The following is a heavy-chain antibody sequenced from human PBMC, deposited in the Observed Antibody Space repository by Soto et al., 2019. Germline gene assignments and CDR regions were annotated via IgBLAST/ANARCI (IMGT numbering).Heavy chain of an antibody. D-gene: IGHD6-13*01. CDR2: IIPIFGTA. CDR1: GGTFSSYA. V-gene: IGHV1-69*13. J-gene: IGHJ6*02. CDR3: AREVVAAAGPYYYYYGMDV. Sequence: SVKVSCKASGGTFSSYAISWVRQAPGQGLEWMGGIIPIFGTANYAQKFQGRVTITADESTSTAYMELSSLRSEDTAVYYCAREVVAAAGPYYYYYGMDVWGQGTTVTVS.